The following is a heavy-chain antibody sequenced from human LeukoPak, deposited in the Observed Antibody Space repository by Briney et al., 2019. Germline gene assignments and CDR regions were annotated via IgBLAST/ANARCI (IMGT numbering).Heavy chain of an antibody. CDR2: MYYIEPV. V-gene: IGHV4-59*08. J-gene: IGHJ3*01. CDR3: AITGYPRRLIDVLDL. Sequence: PSETLSLTCTASGFTISSYYWSWIRQSPGKGLEWIANMYYIEPVNYNPSFKSRVTISIDRSKNQSSLKLNSVTATDTAVYYCAITGYPRRLIDVLDLWGQGTVVTVSS. D-gene: IGHD1-1*01. CDR1: GFTISSYY.